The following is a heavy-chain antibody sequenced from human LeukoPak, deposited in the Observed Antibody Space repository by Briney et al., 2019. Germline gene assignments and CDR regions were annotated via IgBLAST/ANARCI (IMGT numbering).Heavy chain of an antibody. CDR1: GFSFNDYH. Sequence: GGSLRLSCAASGFSFNDYHMNWIRQAPGKGLEWISYISPGGADIYFADSVKGRFTLSRDNAKKSLSLEMSTLTAEDTAVYYCAIGRDIEVAGPGGHFDHWGQGTLVTVSS. CDR3: AIGRDIEVAGPGGHFDH. V-gene: IGHV3-11*01. J-gene: IGHJ4*02. D-gene: IGHD6-19*01. CDR2: ISPGGADI.